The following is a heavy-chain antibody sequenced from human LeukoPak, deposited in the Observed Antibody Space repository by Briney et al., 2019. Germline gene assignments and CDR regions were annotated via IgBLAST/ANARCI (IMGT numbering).Heavy chain of an antibody. J-gene: IGHJ6*02. V-gene: IGHV3-30-3*01. Sequence: PGRSLRLSCAASGFTFSSYAMHWVRQAPGKGLEWVAVISYDGSNKYYADSVKGRFTISRDNSKNTLYLQMNSLRAEDTAVYYCAREGIAVAGPDNGMDVWGQGTTVTVS. CDR3: AREGIAVAGPDNGMDV. CDR2: ISYDGSNK. D-gene: IGHD6-19*01. CDR1: GFTFSSYA.